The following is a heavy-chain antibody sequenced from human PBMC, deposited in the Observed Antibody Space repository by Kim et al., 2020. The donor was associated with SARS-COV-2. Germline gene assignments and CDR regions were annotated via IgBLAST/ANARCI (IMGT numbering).Heavy chain of an antibody. D-gene: IGHD2-2*03. Sequence: GGSLRLSCTTSGFTFTGYAMSWVRQAPGKGLEWVSSIDGSDGTTYYVDSVKGRFTNSRDNSKNTLYLQMSNLRADDTAVYYCLKGGWGWIWDHWGQGTLVTVSS. J-gene: IGHJ4*02. CDR1: GFTFTGYA. CDR3: LKGGWGWIWDH. CDR2: IDGSDGTT. V-gene: IGHV3-23*01.